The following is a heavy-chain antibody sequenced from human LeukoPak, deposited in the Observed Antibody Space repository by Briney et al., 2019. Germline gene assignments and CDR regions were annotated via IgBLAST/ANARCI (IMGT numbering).Heavy chain of an antibody. CDR2: IDYGASTI. D-gene: IGHD3-10*02. J-gene: IGHJ4*02. CDR3: ARNVRVTSEAPFDY. Sequence: GGSLRLSCAASGFTLSSYEMNWVRQAPGKGLEWVSYIDYGASTIYYADSVKGRFTISRDNAKNSVYLQMNSLRGEDTAVYYCARNVRVTSEAPFDYWGQGTLVTVSS. CDR1: GFTLSSYE. V-gene: IGHV3-48*03.